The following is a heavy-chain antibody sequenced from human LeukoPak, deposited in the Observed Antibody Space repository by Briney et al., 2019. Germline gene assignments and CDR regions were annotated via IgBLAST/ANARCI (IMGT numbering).Heavy chain of an antibody. CDR1: GGSISSSSYY. D-gene: IGHD3-3*01. Sequence: PSETLSLTCTVSGGSISSSSYYWGWIRQPPGKGLEWIGSIYYSGSTYYNPSLKSRVTISVDTSKNQFSLKLSSVTAADTAVYYCARVVPDFWSGYLDYWGQGTLVTVSS. CDR3: ARVVPDFWSGYLDY. CDR2: IYYSGST. J-gene: IGHJ4*02. V-gene: IGHV4-39*07.